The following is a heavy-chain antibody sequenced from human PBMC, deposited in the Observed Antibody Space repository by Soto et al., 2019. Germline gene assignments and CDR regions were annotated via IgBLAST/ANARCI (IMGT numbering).Heavy chain of an antibody. Sequence: SETLSLTCTVSGGSISSGGYSWSWIRQPPGKGLEWIGYIYHSGSTYYNPSLKSRVTISVDRSKNQFSLKLSPVTAADTAVYYCARGDPLLWFGEKVYYGMDVWGQGTTVTVSS. CDR3: ARGDPLLWFGEKVYYGMDV. CDR1: GGSISSGGYS. V-gene: IGHV4-30-2*01. J-gene: IGHJ6*02. D-gene: IGHD3-10*01. CDR2: IYHSGST.